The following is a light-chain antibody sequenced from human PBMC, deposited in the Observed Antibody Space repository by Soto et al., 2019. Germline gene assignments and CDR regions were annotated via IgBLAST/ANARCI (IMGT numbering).Light chain of an antibody. J-gene: IGKJ1*01. CDR2: KAS. V-gene: IGKV1-5*03. CDR3: QQYESSSGM. CDR1: QSISSW. Sequence: DIQMTQSPSTLSASVGDRVIITCRASQSISSWLAWYQQKPGKAPKLLIYKASNLETGVPSRFSGSGSGTEFTLTISSLQPDDFATYYCQQYESSSGMFAQGTKVEIK.